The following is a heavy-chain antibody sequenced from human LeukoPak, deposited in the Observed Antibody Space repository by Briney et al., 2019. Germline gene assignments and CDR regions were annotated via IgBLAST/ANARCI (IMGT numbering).Heavy chain of an antibody. D-gene: IGHD3-22*01. V-gene: IGHV3-23*01. CDR3: AKCYYDSTGYWGSGDWFAP. J-gene: IGHJ5*02. CDR1: GFTFDDYA. CDR2: VSGSGGSI. Sequence: GGSLRLSCAASGFTFDDYAMHWVRQAPGKGLGWVSSVSGSGGSIYYADSVKGRFTSSGDNSKNTLYLQMNSMRVEDTAVYYCAKCYYDSTGYWGSGDWFAPRGQGILVTVSS.